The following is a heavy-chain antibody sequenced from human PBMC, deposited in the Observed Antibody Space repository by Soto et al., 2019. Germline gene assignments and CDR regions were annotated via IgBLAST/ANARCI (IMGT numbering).Heavy chain of an antibody. J-gene: IGHJ4*02. CDR3: AKDRPGVPSGDYCDVSNPPDLRRFDY. CDR2: ISGRGGGT. CDR1: GFTFSSYA. V-gene: IGHV3-23*01. Sequence: EVQLLESGGGLVQPGGSLRLSCAASGFTFSSYAMTWVRQAPGKGLEWVSAISGRGGGTYYADSVKGRFTISRDNSKNTQYLQMNSLRTEDTAVYYCAKDRPGVPSGDYCDVSNPPDLRRFDYWGQGTLVTVSS. D-gene: IGHD4-17*01.